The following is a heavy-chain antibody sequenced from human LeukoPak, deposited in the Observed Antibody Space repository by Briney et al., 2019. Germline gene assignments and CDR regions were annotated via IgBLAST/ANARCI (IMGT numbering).Heavy chain of an antibody. D-gene: IGHD2-2*02. CDR1: GFTFSSYM. Sequence: GESLRLSCAASGFTFSSYMMTWVRQAPGKGLEWVGRIKSKTDGGTTDYAAPVKGRFTISRDDSKNTLYLQMNSLKTEDTAVYYCTTDIGGVVPAAILHYYYYMDVWGKGTTVTVSS. V-gene: IGHV3-15*01. CDR3: TTDIGGVVPAAILHYYYYMDV. CDR2: IKSKTDGGTT. J-gene: IGHJ6*03.